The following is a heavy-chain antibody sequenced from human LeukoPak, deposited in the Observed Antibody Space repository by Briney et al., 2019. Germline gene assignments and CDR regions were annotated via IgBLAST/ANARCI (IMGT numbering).Heavy chain of an antibody. J-gene: IGHJ6*03. Sequence: GASVKVSCKASGYTFTSYGISWVRQAPGQGLEWMGWISAYNGNTNYAQKVQGRVTMTTDTSTSTAYMELRSLRSDDTAVYYCARAFSGSGSYWNYMDVWGKGTTVTIS. CDR1: GYTFTSYG. V-gene: IGHV1-18*01. CDR2: ISAYNGNT. D-gene: IGHD3-10*01. CDR3: ARAFSGSGSYWNYMDV.